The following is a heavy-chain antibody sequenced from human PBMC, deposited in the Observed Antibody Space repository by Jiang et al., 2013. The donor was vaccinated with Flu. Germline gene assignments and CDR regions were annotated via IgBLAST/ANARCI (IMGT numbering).Heavy chain of an antibody. Sequence: GRTYYRSKWYTDYAVSVKGRITINADTSKNQFSLQLNSVTPEDTAVYYCAASSGYYLNWYFDLWGRGTLLTVSS. J-gene: IGHJ2*01. V-gene: IGHV6-1*01. CDR2: TYYRSKWYT. D-gene: IGHD3-22*01. CDR3: AASSGYYLNWYFDL.